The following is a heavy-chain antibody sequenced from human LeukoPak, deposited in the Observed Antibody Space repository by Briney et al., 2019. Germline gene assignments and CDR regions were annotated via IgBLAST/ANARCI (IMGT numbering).Heavy chain of an antibody. J-gene: IGHJ4*02. CDR3: ARLSGGHHYYDSSGYLGPNVDY. CDR1: GGSISSSSYY. D-gene: IGHD3-22*01. V-gene: IGHV4-39*01. CDR2: IYYSGST. Sequence: PSETLSLTCTVSGGSISSSSYYWGWIRQPPGKGLEWIGSIYYSGSTYYNPSLKSRVTISVDTSKNQFSLKLSSVTAADTAVYYCARLSGGHHYYDSSGYLGPNVDYWGQGTLVTVSS.